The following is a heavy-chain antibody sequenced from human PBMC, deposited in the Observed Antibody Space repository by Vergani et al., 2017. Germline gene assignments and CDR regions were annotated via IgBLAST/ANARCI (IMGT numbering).Heavy chain of an antibody. Sequence: VQLVESGGGVVQPGRSLRLSCAASGFTFSSYAMHWVRQAPGKGLEWVSYISSSGSTIYYADSVKGRFTISRDNAKNSLYLQMNSLRAEDTAVDYCASELIVVVVPAARDARGYWGQGTLVTVSS. D-gene: IGHD2-2*01. J-gene: IGHJ4*02. CDR3: ASELIVVVVPAARDARGY. CDR2: ISSSGSTI. V-gene: IGHV3-48*04. CDR1: GFTFSSYA.